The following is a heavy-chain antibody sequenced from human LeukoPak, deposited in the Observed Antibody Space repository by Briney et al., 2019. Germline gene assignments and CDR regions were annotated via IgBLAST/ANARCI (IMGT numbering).Heavy chain of an antibody. Sequence: SETLSLTCTVSGGSITNDNYYWAWIRQPPGKGLEWLGSIHYSGSTYYNPSLKSRVTMSVDTSDNQFSLKLYSVTAAYTAVFYCASMVRGVIITARMYYFDFWGQGTLVTVSS. V-gene: IGHV4-39*01. CDR1: GGSITNDNYY. D-gene: IGHD3-10*01. CDR2: IHYSGST. J-gene: IGHJ4*02. CDR3: ASMVRGVIITARMYYFDF.